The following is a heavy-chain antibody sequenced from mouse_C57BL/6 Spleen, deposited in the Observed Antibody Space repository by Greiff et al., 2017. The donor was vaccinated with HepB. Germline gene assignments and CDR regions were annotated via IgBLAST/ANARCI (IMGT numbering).Heavy chain of an antibody. CDR2: ISDGGSYT. J-gene: IGHJ3*01. CDR1: GFTFSSYA. V-gene: IGHV5-4*01. D-gene: IGHD2-3*01. Sequence: DVQLVESGGGLVKPGGSLKLSCAASGFTFSSYAMSWVRQTPEKRLEWVATISDGGSYTYYPDNVKGRFTISRDNAKNNLYLQMSHLKSEDTAMYYCARDRLYDGSWFAYWGQGTLVTVSA. CDR3: ARDRLYDGSWFAY.